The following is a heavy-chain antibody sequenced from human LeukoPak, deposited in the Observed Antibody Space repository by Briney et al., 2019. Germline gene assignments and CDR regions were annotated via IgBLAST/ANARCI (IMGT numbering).Heavy chain of an antibody. J-gene: IGHJ4*02. CDR3: ARRNPAAAGNEVDY. V-gene: IGHV4-59*08. Sequence: SETLSLTCTVSGGPFSNYFWTWIRQPPGKGLEGIGYMYFTGSGSTYYNPCLESRVSISVDASKSQFSLTLTSVTATDTVVYYCARRNPAAAGNEVDYWGQGTLVTVSS. CDR2: MYFTGSGST. CDR1: GGPFSNYF. D-gene: IGHD6-13*01.